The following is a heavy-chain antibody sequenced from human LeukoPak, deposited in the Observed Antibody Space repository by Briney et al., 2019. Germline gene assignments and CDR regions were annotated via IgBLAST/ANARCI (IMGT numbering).Heavy chain of an antibody. CDR1: GYTFTGYY. Sequence: ASEKVSCKASGYTFTGYYMHWVRQAPGQGLEWMGWINPNSGGTNYAQKFQGRVTMTRDTSISTAYMELSRLRSDDTAVYYCARLRTTPFPYYYYYGMDVWGQGTTVTVSS. J-gene: IGHJ6*02. V-gene: IGHV1-2*02. CDR3: ARLRTTPFPYYYYYGMDV. D-gene: IGHD4-17*01. CDR2: INPNSGGT.